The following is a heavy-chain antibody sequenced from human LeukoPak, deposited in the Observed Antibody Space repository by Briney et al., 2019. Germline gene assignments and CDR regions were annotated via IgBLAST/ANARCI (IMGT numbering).Heavy chain of an antibody. Sequence: PSETLSLTCTVSGGSISSGSSYWSWIRLPPGTGLEWIGYVYSSGSTNYSPSLKSRVTISLDTSKKQFSLKLTSVTAADTAVYYCARAGHDSGYYYDYWGQGTLVTVSS. CDR2: VYSSGST. D-gene: IGHD3-22*01. J-gene: IGHJ4*02. CDR3: ARAGHDSGYYYDY. V-gene: IGHV4-61*01. CDR1: GGSISSGSSY.